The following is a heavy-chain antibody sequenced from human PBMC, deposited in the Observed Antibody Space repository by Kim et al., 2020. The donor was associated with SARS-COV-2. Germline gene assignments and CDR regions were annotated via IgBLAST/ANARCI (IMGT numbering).Heavy chain of an antibody. CDR1: GGSFSGYY. CDR3: ARGANIGPLVVAATDTAIDY. D-gene: IGHD2-15*01. CDR2: INHSGST. Sequence: SETLSLTCAVYGGSFSGYYWSWIRQPPGKGLEWIGEINHSGSTNYNPSLKSRVTISVDTSKNQFSLKLSSVTAADTAVYYCARGANIGPLVVAATDTAIDYWGQGTLVTVSS. J-gene: IGHJ4*02. V-gene: IGHV4-34*01.